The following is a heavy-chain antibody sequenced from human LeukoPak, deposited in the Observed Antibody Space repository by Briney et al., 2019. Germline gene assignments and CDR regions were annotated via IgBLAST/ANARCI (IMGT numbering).Heavy chain of an antibody. CDR3: AREVGATEGWFDP. CDR1: GGSISSYY. CDR2: IYYSGST. Sequence: SETLSLTCTVSGGSISSYYWSWIRQPPGKGLEWIGHIYYSGSTNYNPSLKSRVTISVDTSKNQFSLKLSSVTAADTAVYYCAREVGATEGWFDPWGQGTLVTVSS. J-gene: IGHJ5*02. D-gene: IGHD1-26*01. V-gene: IGHV4-59*12.